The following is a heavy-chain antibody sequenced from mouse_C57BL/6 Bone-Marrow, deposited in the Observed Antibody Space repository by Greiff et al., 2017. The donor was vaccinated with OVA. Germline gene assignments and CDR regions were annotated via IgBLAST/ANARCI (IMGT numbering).Heavy chain of an antibody. J-gene: IGHJ4*01. CDR2: VYPGNSDT. D-gene: IGHD2-2*01. Sequence: EVQLQQSGTVVARPGASVKMSCKTSGYTFTSYWMHWVKQRPGQGLEWIGAVYPGNSDTSYNQKFKGKAKLTAVTSASTAYMELSSLTNEDSAVYYCTRTGGYDRDYYAMDYWGQGTSVTVSS. CDR1: GYTFTSYW. CDR3: TRTGGYDRDYYAMDY. V-gene: IGHV1-5*01.